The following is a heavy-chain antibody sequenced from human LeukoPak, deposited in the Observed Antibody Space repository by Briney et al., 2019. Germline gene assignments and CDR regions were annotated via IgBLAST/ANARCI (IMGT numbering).Heavy chain of an antibody. CDR2: ISYDGSNK. Sequence: GGSLRLSCAASGFTFSSYAMHWVRQAPGKGLEWVAVISYDGSNKYYADSVKGRFTISRDNSKNTLYLQMNSLRAEDTAVYYCARDRLMGRGYYFDYWGQGTLVTVSS. D-gene: IGHD3-10*01. CDR1: GFTFSSYA. CDR3: ARDRLMGRGYYFDY. J-gene: IGHJ4*02. V-gene: IGHV3-30-3*01.